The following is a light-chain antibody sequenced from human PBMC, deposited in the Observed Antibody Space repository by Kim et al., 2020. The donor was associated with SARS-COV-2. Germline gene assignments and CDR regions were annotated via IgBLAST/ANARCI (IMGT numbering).Light chain of an antibody. CDR3: QQYGTSPLT. J-gene: IGKJ4*01. CDR2: GAS. V-gene: IGKV3-20*01. CDR1: QTLSSNY. Sequence: SPGETATISCRTSQTLSSNYLAWYQQKPGQAPRLLIYGASSRATGIPDRFSGSGSETDFTLTISRLDPEDFAMYYCQQYGTSPLTFGGETKVDIK.